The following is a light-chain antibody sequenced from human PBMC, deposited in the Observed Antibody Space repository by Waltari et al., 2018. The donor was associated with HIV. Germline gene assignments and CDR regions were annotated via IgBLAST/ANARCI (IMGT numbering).Light chain of an antibody. CDR3: GAWDRSLSVFL. Sequence: VTISCSGSSTNIERNPVLWYQQLSGAAPKLLIYDNNYRASGIPARFFGFKSGTSATLGITGLRTGDEADYYCGAWDRSLSVFLFVIGTKVTVL. J-gene: IGLJ1*01. CDR1: STNIERNP. CDR2: DNN. V-gene: IGLV1-51*01.